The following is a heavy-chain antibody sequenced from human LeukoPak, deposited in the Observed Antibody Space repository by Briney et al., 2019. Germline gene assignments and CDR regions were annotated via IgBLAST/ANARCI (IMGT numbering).Heavy chain of an antibody. CDR1: GGTFSSYA. CDR2: IIPILGIA. D-gene: IGHD2-15*01. CDR3: ARDRDIVVVVAASPWFDP. V-gene: IGHV1-69*04. Sequence: SVKVSCTASGGTFSSYAISWVRQAPGQGLEWMGRIIPILGIANYAQKFQGRVTITADKSTSTAYMELSSLRSEDTAVYYCARDRDIVVVVAASPWFDPWGQGTLVTVSS. J-gene: IGHJ5*02.